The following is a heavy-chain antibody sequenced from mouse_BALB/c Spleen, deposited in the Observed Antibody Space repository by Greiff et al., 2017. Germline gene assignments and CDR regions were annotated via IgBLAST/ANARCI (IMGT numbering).Heavy chain of an antibody. J-gene: IGHJ2*01. CDR1: GFTFSSYA. CDR3: AAMITTPWDY. Sequence: EVMLVESGGGLVKPGGSLKLSCAASGFTFSSYAMSWVRQTPEKRLEWVASISSGGSTYYPDSVKGRFTISRDNARNILYLQMSSLRSEDTAMYYCAAMITTPWDYWGQGTTLTVSS. V-gene: IGHV5-6-5*01. D-gene: IGHD2-4*01. CDR2: ISSGGST.